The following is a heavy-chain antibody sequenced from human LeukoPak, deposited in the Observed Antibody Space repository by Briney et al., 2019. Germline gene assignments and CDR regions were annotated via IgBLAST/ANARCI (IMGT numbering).Heavy chain of an antibody. CDR2: IYYSGST. V-gene: IGHV4-31*03. Sequence: SQTLSLTCTVSGGSISSGGYYWSWIRQHPGTGLEWIGYIYYSGSTYYNPSLKSRVTISVDTSKNQFSLKLSSVTAADTAVYYCARTSRGGYRFSDYWGQGTLVTVSS. J-gene: IGHJ4*02. CDR1: GGSISSGGYY. D-gene: IGHD5-24*01. CDR3: ARTSRGGYRFSDY.